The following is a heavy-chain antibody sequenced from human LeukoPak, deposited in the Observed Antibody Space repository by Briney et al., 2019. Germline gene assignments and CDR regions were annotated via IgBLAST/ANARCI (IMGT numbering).Heavy chain of an antibody. CDR1: GFTFSDYY. V-gene: IGHV3-11*04. CDR3: ASLGIVVPAARFGLGVDY. CDR2: ISSSGSTI. J-gene: IGHJ4*02. D-gene: IGHD2-2*01. Sequence: PGGSLRLSCAASGFTFSDYYMSWIRQAPGKGLEWVSYISSSGSTIYYADSVKGRFTISRDNAKNSLYLQMNSLRAEDTAVYYCASLGIVVPAARFGLGVDYWGQGTLVTVSS.